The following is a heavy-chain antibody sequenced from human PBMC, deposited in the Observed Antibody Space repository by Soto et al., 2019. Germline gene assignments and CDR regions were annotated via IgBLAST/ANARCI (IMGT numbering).Heavy chain of an antibody. CDR2: IDPSDSYT. Sequence: PGESLKISWKGSGYSFTSYWISWVRQMPGKGREWMGRIDPSDSYTNYSPSFQGHVTISADKSISTAYLQWSSLKASDTAMYYCSRHRGILEWLSKCIEAWGQGTTVPV. CDR3: SRHRGILEWLSKCIEA. CDR1: GYSFTSYW. D-gene: IGHD3-3*01. J-gene: IGHJ6*02. V-gene: IGHV5-10-1*01.